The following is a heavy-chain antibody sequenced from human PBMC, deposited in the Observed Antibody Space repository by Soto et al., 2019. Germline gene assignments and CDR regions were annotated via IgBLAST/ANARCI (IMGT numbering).Heavy chain of an antibody. CDR3: ARSAGYSSRWSFDY. D-gene: IGHD6-13*01. Sequence: ASVKVSCKASGYTFTSYGISWVRQAPGQGLEWMGWISAYNGNTNYAQKLQGRVTVTTDTSTSTAYMELRSLRSDDTAVYYCARSAGYSSRWSFDYWGQGTLVTVSS. CDR2: ISAYNGNT. V-gene: IGHV1-18*04. CDR1: GYTFTSYG. J-gene: IGHJ4*02.